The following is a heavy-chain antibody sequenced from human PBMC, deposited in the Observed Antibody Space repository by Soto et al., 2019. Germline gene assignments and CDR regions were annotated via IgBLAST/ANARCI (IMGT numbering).Heavy chain of an antibody. V-gene: IGHV6-1*01. CDR1: GDSVSNHNAA. CDR3: AKGAGDWYANWFDP. Sequence: SQTLSLTCAISGDSVSNHNAAWNWIRQSPARGLEWLGRTYYRSSRWDNDYAVSVKGRITINSDTSRNQFSLLLNSVGPEDTAVYYCAKGAGDWYANWFDPWGQGTLVTVSS. CDR2: TYYRSSRWDN. J-gene: IGHJ5*02. D-gene: IGHD3-9*01.